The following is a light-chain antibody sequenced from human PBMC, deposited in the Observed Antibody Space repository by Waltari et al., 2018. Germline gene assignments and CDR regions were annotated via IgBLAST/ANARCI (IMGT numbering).Light chain of an antibody. J-gene: IGLJ1*01. V-gene: IGLV1-51*01. CDR3: AVWDTSLSAYV. CDR2: DND. CDR1: SSNIGRNY. Sequence: QSVLTQPPSVSAAPGQKVTISCSGGSSNIGRNYGSWYQQPPGTAPKLLIYDNDRRPSGITDRFSGSKSGTSATLGLTGLQTGDEADYYCAVWDTSLSAYVFGPGTKVTVL.